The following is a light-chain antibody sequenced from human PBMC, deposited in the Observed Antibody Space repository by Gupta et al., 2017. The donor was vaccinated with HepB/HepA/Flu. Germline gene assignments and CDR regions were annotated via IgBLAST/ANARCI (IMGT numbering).Light chain of an antibody. V-gene: IGLV3-19*01. CDR3: NFRDSSNNHLV. Sequence: SSELTQDPAVSVALGQTVRITCQGVSLRSYYATWFQQKPGQAPILVFYGKSNRPSGIPDRFSGSSSGDTASLTITGAQAEDEADYYCNFRDSSNNHLVFGGGTKLTVL. J-gene: IGLJ2*01. CDR1: SLRSYY. CDR2: GKS.